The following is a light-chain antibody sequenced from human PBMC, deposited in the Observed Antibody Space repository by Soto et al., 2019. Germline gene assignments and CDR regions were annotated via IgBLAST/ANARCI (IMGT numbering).Light chain of an antibody. Sequence: EVVMTQSPATLSVSPGERATLSYRASQSIRSDVAWYQQKPGQAPRLLIHGASTRATGIPARFSGSGSGTEFTLTISSLESGDFALYYCQYYNNWYTFGQGTKLEI. V-gene: IGKV3D-15*01. J-gene: IGKJ2*01. CDR2: GAS. CDR1: QSIRSD. CDR3: QYYNNWYT.